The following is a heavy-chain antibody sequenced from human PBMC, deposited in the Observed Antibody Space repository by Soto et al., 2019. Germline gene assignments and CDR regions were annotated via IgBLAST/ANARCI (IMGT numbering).Heavy chain of an antibody. CDR2: ISSSRATI. CDR3: VRGRSDSLMDV. V-gene: IGHV3-48*02. CDR1: GFTLNTFS. Sequence: GGSLRLSCAGSGFTLNTFSMNWVRQAPGKGLEWVSDISSSRATIYYADSVKGRFTISRDDAKNSLYLQMNSLRDDDTAVYYCVRGRSDSLMDVWGQGTTVTAP. J-gene: IGHJ6*02. D-gene: IGHD2-15*01.